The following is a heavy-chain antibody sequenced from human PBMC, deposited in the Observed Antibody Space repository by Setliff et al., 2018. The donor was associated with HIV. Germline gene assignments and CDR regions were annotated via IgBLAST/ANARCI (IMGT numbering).Heavy chain of an antibody. Sequence: TLSLTCTVSGGSISSSSYYWTWIRQPAGKGLEWMGRIYSSGNTEYNPSLKGRVTMSVDTSENQFSLRLASVTAADTAVYYCARDVGGVHMATNFDFWGQGTLVTVSS. CDR2: IYSSGNT. CDR3: ARDVGGVHMATNFDF. CDR1: GGSISSSSYY. J-gene: IGHJ4*02. V-gene: IGHV4-61*02. D-gene: IGHD1-26*01.